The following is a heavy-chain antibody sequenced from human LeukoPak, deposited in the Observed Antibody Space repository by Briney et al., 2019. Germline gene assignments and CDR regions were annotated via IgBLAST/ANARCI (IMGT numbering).Heavy chain of an antibody. V-gene: IGHV3-48*04. CDR2: ISSSGSTI. D-gene: IGHD2-15*01. J-gene: IGHJ4*02. CDR1: GFTFSSYS. Sequence: PGGSLRLSCAASGFTFSSYSMNWVRQAPGKGLEWLSYISSSGSTIYYADSVKGRFTISRDNAKNSLYLQMNSLRAEDTAVYYCAGMAGIYCSGGSCYIDYWGQGTLVTVSS. CDR3: AGMAGIYCSGGSCYIDY.